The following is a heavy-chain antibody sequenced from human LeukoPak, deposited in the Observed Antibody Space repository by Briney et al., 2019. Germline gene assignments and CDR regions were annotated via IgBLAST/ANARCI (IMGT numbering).Heavy chain of an antibody. V-gene: IGHV3-48*04. CDR2: ISSSSSTI. CDR1: GFTVSSNY. D-gene: IGHD3-22*01. Sequence: GGSLRLSCAASGFTVSSNYMSWVRQAPGKGLEWVSSISSSSSTIYYADSVKGRFTISRDNAKNSLYLQMNSLRAEDTAVYYCAREPTKLYYYDSSGVDYWGQGTLVTVSS. J-gene: IGHJ4*02. CDR3: AREPTKLYYYDSSGVDY.